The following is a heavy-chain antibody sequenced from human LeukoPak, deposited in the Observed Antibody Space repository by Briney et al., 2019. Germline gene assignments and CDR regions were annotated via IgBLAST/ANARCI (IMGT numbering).Heavy chain of an antibody. CDR2: IYSGERT. CDR3: ARDLRKQGFWS. J-gene: IGHJ4*02. V-gene: IGHV3-66*01. CDR1: GFNVSTNY. Sequence: PGGSLRLSCAASGFNVSTNYMSWVRQAPGRGLEWDSTIYSGERTDYADSVKDRFTISRDKTMNTLYLQMSSLRVEDTAVYYCARDLRKQGFWSWGQGTLVTVSS. D-gene: IGHD3-3*01.